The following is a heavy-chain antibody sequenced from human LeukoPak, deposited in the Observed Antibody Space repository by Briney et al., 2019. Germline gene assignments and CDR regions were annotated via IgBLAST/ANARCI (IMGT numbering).Heavy chain of an antibody. J-gene: IGHJ4*02. CDR1: GFTFSSYG. CDR3: AKVSIAARYDFDY. Sequence: GGSLRLSCAASGFTFSSYGMHWVRQAPGKGLEWVAFIRYDGSNKYYADFVKGRFTISRDNSKNTLYLQMNSLRAEDTAVYYCAKVSIAARYDFDYWGQGTLVTVSS. D-gene: IGHD6-6*01. CDR2: IRYDGSNK. V-gene: IGHV3-30*02.